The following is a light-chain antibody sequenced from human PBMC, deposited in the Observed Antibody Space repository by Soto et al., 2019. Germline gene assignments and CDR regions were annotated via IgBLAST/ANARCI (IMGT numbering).Light chain of an antibody. V-gene: IGKV3-20*01. Sequence: EIVLTQSPGTLSLSPGERATLSCRASQSVSSNFLAWYQQKPGQAPRRLIYGASSRATGIPDRFGGSGSGTDFTLTISRLEPEDFAVYYCQQYCSPPRTFGQGTKVEIK. CDR3: QQYCSPPRT. CDR1: QSVSSNF. CDR2: GAS. J-gene: IGKJ1*01.